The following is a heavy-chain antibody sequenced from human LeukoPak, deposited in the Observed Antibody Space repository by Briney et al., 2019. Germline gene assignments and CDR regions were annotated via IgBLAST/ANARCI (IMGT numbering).Heavy chain of an antibody. CDR1: IFTFSNYS. CDR2: ISSSSSTI. D-gene: IGHD5-24*01. J-gene: IGHJ4*02. Sequence: GGSLRLSCAAFIFTFSNYSMNWVRQAPGKGLEWLSYISSSSSTIYYADSVKGRFTISRDNSKNTLYLQMNSLRAEDTAVYYCAKGDGYGIEWGQGTLVTVSS. CDR3: AKGDGYGIE. V-gene: IGHV3-48*01.